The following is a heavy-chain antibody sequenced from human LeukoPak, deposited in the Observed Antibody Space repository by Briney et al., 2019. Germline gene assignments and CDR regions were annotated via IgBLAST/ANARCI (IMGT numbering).Heavy chain of an antibody. J-gene: IGHJ4*02. CDR1: GGSIGTYY. V-gene: IGHV4-4*07. CDR2: IYTGGST. CDR3: ARAPTAYCLSTNCQPYFDY. D-gene: IGHD2-2*01. Sequence: SETLSLTCSVSGGSIGTYYWSWIRQPAGKGLKWIGRIYTGGSTNYNPSLKSRVTLSIETPKNQFSLELTSVTAADTAVYYCARAPTAYCLSTNCQPYFDYWGQGILVTVSS.